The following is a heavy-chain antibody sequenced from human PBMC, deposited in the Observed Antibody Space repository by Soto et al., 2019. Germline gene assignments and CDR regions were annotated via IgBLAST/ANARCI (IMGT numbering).Heavy chain of an antibody. J-gene: IGHJ4*02. D-gene: IGHD6-13*01. CDR3: VRFGGAAAGPGDY. Sequence: EVQLVESGGGLVQPGGSLRLSCVASEFTFSSYEMNWVRQAPGKGLEWVLYISSSGTTIYYTDSVKGRFTISRDNAKKSLYLQMNSLRAEDTAVYYCVRFGGAAAGPGDYWGQGTLVTVSS. V-gene: IGHV3-48*03. CDR1: EFTFSSYE. CDR2: ISSSGTTI.